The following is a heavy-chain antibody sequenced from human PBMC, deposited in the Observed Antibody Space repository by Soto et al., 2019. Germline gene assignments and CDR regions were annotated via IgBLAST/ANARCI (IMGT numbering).Heavy chain of an antibody. CDR2: ISAYNGNT. CDR3: ARDQETYYYGSGSYYYVHYGMDV. D-gene: IGHD3-10*01. V-gene: IGHV1-18*04. Sequence: ASVKASCKASGYTFTSYGISWVRQAPGQGLEWMGWISAYNGNTNYAQKLQGRVTMTTDTSKSTAYMELRSLRSGDTAVYYCARDQETYYYGSGSYYYVHYGMDVWVQGTRVTVS. CDR1: GYTFTSYG. J-gene: IGHJ6*02.